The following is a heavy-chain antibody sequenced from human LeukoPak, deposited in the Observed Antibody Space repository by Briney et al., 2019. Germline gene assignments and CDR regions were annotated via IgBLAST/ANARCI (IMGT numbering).Heavy chain of an antibody. V-gene: IGHV5-51*01. CDR1: GYSFTSYC. D-gene: IGHD3-10*01. CDR3: ATYDYGSGRYMFDY. J-gene: IGHJ4*02. CDR2: IFPGDSDT. Sequence: GEPLKISCKGSGYSFTSYCIGRVRQMPGKGLEWMGIIFPGDSDTRYSPSFQGQVTISADKSISTAYLQWSSLKASDTAMYYCATYDYGSGRYMFDYWGQGTLVTVSS.